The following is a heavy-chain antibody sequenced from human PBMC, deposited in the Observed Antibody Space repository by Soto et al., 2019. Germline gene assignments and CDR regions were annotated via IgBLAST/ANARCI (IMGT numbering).Heavy chain of an antibody. CDR1: GDSVSNDNYY. D-gene: IGHD3-16*01. V-gene: IGHV4-61*01. J-gene: IGHJ4*02. CDR3: ARSQRGRTAFTFDY. CDR2: IYYSGTT. Sequence: SETLSLTCAVSGDSVSNDNYYWSWIRQPPGKGLEWIGHIYYSGTTNYNSYLKSRLSLSVDMSKNQFSLKLASVTAADTAVYFCARSQRGRTAFTFDYWGQGALVTVSS.